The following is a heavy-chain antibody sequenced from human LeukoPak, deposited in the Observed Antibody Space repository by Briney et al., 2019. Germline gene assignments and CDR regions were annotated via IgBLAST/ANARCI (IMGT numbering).Heavy chain of an antibody. J-gene: IGHJ4*02. D-gene: IGHD3-22*01. CDR1: GFSFSSYA. CDR3: AKDHFYDSSGQNDY. CDR2: ISGSGGST. Sequence: GGSLRLSCAASGFSFSSYAMSWVRQAPGKGLEWVSAISGSGGSTYYADSVKGRFTISRDNSKNTLYLQMNSLRAEDTAVYYCAKDHFYDSSGQNDYWGQGTLVTVSS. V-gene: IGHV3-23*01.